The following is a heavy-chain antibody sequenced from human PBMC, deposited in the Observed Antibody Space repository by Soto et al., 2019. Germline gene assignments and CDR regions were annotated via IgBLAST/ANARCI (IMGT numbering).Heavy chain of an antibody. V-gene: IGHV1-8*01. CDR3: ASDLYCSGGSCYPLDGMDG. J-gene: IGHJ6*02. CDR2: MNPNSGNT. Sequence: ASVKVSCKASGYTFTSYDINWVRQATGRGLEWMGWMNPNSGNTGYAQKFQGRVTMTRNTSISTAYMELSSLRSEDTAVYYCASDLYCSGGSCYPLDGMDGWGQGTTVTVSS. D-gene: IGHD2-15*01. CDR1: GYTFTSYD.